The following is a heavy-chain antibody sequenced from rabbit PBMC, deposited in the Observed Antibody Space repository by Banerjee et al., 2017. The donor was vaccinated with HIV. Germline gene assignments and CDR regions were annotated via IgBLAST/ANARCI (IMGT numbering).Heavy chain of an antibody. CDR2: IYGGSSGNT. CDR3: ARDPYGSDGGYGGTTTTF. Sequence: QSLEESGGDLVKPGASLTLTCTASGFSFSSNYYMCWVRQAPGKGLEWIACIYGGSSGNTYYASWAKGRFTISKTSSTTVTLQMTSLTAADTATYFCARDPYGSDGGYGGTTTTFWGQGTLVTVS. D-gene: IGHD5-1*01. V-gene: IGHV1S40*01. CDR1: GFSFSSNYY. J-gene: IGHJ3*01.